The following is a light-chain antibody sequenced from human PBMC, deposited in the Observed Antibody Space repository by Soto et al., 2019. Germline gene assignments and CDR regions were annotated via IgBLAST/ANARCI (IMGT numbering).Light chain of an antibody. CDR2: DVS. CDR3: SSFATTSFV. Sequence: QPVLTQPRSVSGSPGQSVTISCTGTSSDVGAYNFVSWYQQHPGKVPKLMIYDVSKRPSGVPDRFSGSKSGNTASLTISGLQPDDEADYYCSSFATTSFVFGTGTKLTVL. J-gene: IGLJ1*01. V-gene: IGLV2-11*01. CDR1: SSDVGAYNF.